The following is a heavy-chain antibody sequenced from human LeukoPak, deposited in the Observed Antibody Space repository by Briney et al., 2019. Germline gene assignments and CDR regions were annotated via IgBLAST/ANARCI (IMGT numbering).Heavy chain of an antibody. CDR2: IIPIFGTA. CDR3: AREESGYYYDY. Sequence: SVKVSCKASGYTFTSYYMHWVRRAPGQGLEWMGGIIPIFGTANYAQKFQGRVTITADESTSTAYMELSSLRSEDTAVYYCAREESGYYYDYWGQGTLVTVSS. CDR1: GYTFTSYY. J-gene: IGHJ4*02. V-gene: IGHV1-69*13. D-gene: IGHD3-22*01.